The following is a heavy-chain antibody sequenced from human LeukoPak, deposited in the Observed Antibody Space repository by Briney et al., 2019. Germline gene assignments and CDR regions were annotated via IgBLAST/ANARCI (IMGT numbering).Heavy chain of an antibody. Sequence: PETLSLTCTVSGGSISSRYWSWIRQPPGKGLEWIGYIYYSGSTNYNPSLQSRVAISVDTSKSQFSLKLSSVTAADTAMYYCARGYGYYFDSWGQGTLVTVSS. CDR3: ARGYGYYFDS. V-gene: IGHV4-59*11. CDR1: GGSISSRY. J-gene: IGHJ4*02. CDR2: IYYSGST. D-gene: IGHD4-17*01.